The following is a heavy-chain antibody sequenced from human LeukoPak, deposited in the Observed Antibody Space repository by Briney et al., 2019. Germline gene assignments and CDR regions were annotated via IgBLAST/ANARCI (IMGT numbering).Heavy chain of an antibody. Sequence: SETLSLTCTVSGGSISSGGYYWSWIRQHPGKGLEWIGYIYYSGSTYYNPSLKSRVTISVDTSKNQFSLKLSSVTAADTAVYYCARDGRYYDSSGYNNDAFDIWGQGTTVTVSS. V-gene: IGHV4-31*03. CDR2: IYYSGST. D-gene: IGHD3-22*01. J-gene: IGHJ3*02. CDR1: GGSISSGGYY. CDR3: ARDGRYYDSSGYNNDAFDI.